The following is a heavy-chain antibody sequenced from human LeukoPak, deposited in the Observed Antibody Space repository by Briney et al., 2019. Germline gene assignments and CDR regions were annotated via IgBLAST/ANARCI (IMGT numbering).Heavy chain of an antibody. CDR2: ISASGANR. D-gene: IGHD2-2*01. V-gene: IGHV3-23*01. CDR3: AKLQSVVIPAAMLGFDY. J-gene: IGHJ4*02. Sequence: PGGSLRLSCAASGFTFSNFGMSWVRQAPGKGLEWVSGISASGANRYYADSVKGRFTISRDNSRDTLSVQINSLRAEDTAVYYCAKLQSVVIPAAMLGFDYWGQGILVTVSS. CDR1: GFTFSNFG.